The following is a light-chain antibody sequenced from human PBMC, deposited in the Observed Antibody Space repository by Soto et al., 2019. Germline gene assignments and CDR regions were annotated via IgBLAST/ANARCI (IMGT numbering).Light chain of an antibody. CDR1: QSVSSY. Sequence: EIVLTQSPATLSLSPGERATLSCRASQSVSSYLAWYQQKPSQAPQLLIYDAYNRATGIPARFSGSGSGTDCTLTISSLEPEDFAVYYCQQRSNWPGTCGGGTKVEIK. CDR3: QQRSNWPGT. CDR2: DAY. J-gene: IGKJ4*01. V-gene: IGKV3-11*01.